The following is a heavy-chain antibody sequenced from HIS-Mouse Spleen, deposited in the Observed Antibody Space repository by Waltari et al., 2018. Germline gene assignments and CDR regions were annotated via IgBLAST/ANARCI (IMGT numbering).Heavy chain of an antibody. D-gene: IGHD6-13*01. CDR2: ISAYNGNT. CDR1: GYTFTRLG. Sequence: QVQLVQSRAEVKKPGASVKVSCKASGYTFTRLGISGVRQAPGQGLEWMGWISAYNGNTNYAQKLQGRVTMTTDTSTSTAYMELRSLRSDDTAVYYCARDHSSSWYYYYYGMDVWGQETTVTVSS. J-gene: IGHJ6*02. CDR3: ARDHSSSWYYYYYGMDV. V-gene: IGHV1-18*01.